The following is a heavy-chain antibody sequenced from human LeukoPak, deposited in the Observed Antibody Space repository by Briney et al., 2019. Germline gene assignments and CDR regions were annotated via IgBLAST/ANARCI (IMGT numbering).Heavy chain of an antibody. CDR2: ISSSGSTI. J-gene: IGHJ5*02. Sequence: GGSLRLSCAASGFTFSDYYMSWIRQAPGKGLEWVSYISSSGSTIYYADSVKGRFTISRDNAQNSLYLQMNSLRAEDTAVYYCAGAPLRFLEWFPWGQGTLVTVSS. V-gene: IGHV3-11*01. CDR1: GFTFSDYY. D-gene: IGHD3-3*01. CDR3: AGAPLRFLEWFP.